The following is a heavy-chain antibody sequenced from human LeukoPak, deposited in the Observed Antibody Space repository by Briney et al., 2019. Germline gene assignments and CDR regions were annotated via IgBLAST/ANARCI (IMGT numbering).Heavy chain of an antibody. CDR2: ISGSGGST. V-gene: IGHV3-23*01. Sequence: GGSLRLSCAASGFTFSSYAMSWVRQAPGKGLEWVSAISGSGGSTYYADSVKGRFTISRDNSKNTLYLQMNGLSAEDTAVYYCAKVVAVAGTYYFDYWGQGTLVTVSS. D-gene: IGHD6-19*01. CDR3: AKVVAVAGTYYFDY. J-gene: IGHJ4*02. CDR1: GFTFSSYA.